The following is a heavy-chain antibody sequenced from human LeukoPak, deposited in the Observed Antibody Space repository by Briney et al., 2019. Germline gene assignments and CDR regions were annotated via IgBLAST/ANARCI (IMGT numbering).Heavy chain of an antibody. V-gene: IGHV4-59*01. J-gene: IGHJ4*02. CDR3: ARNRWGLDD. CDR2: GRYSGST. CDR1: GGSISSYY. D-gene: IGHD7-27*01. Sequence: SETLSLTCTVSGGSISSYYWTWIRQPPGKGLEWIGFGRYSGSTNYNPSLRSRVTVSVDTSGNQFSLRLTSVTAADTAVYYCARNRWGLDDWGQGTLVTVSS.